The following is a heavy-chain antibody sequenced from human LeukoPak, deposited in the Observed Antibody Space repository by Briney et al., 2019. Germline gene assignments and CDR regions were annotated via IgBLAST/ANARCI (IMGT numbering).Heavy chain of an antibody. Sequence: SETLSLTCTVSGGSISSHYWSWIRQPAGKGLEWIGRIYTSGSTNYNPSLKSRVTMSVDTSKNQFSLKLSSVTAADTAVYYCARALRYCSGGSCFHNWFDPWGQGTLVTVSS. J-gene: IGHJ5*02. CDR2: IYTSGST. V-gene: IGHV4-4*07. CDR1: GGSISSHY. D-gene: IGHD2-15*01. CDR3: ARALRYCSGGSCFHNWFDP.